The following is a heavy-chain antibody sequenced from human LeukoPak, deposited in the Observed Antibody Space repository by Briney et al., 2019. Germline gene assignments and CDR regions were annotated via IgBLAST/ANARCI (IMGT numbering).Heavy chain of an antibody. CDR2: INHSGST. CDR3: AAHPSRRVGGRYFDY. D-gene: IGHD1-26*01. J-gene: IGHJ4*02. V-gene: IGHV4-34*01. Sequence: SETLSLTCAVYGGSFSGYYWSWIRQPPGKGLEWIGEINHSGSTNYNPSLKSRVTISVDTSKNQFSLKLSSVTAADTAVYYCAAHPSRRVGGRYFDYWGQGTLVTVSS. CDR1: GGSFSGYY.